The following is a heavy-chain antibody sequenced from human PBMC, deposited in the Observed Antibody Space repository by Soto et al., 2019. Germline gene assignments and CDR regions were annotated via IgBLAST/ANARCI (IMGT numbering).Heavy chain of an antibody. CDR1: GYTFTSYY. V-gene: IGHV1-46*01. CDR2: INPSGGST. J-gene: IGHJ4*02. D-gene: IGHD6-13*01. Sequence: ASVKVSCKASGYTFTSYYMHWVRQAPGQGLEGMGIINPSGGSTSYAQKFQGRVTMTRDTSTSTVYMELSSLRSEDTAVYYCASPRAVEYSSSWYLALDYWGQGTLVTVSS. CDR3: ASPRAVEYSSSWYLALDY.